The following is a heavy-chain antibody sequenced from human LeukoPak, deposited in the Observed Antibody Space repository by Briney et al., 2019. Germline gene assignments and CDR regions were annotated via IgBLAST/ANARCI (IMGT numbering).Heavy chain of an antibody. Sequence: PGGSLRLSCAASGFTFSSYAMHWVRQAPGKGLEWVAVISYDGSNKYYADSVKGRFTISRDNSKNTLYLQMNSLRAEDTAVYYCARDFDSSGPLEYWGQGTLVTVSS. CDR2: ISYDGSNK. J-gene: IGHJ4*02. CDR3: ARDFDSSGPLEY. D-gene: IGHD3-22*01. V-gene: IGHV3-30-3*01. CDR1: GFTFSSYA.